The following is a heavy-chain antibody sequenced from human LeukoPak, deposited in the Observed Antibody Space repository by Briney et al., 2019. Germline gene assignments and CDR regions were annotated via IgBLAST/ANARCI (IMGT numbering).Heavy chain of an antibody. J-gene: IGHJ4*02. Sequence: GGSLRLSCSASGFTFSSYAMHWVRQAPGQGLEWMGGFNPEDAEIIYARSFQGRLTVTEDTSTDTAYMELSSLRSEDTAMYYCATEIVGYGDVHYFDSWGQGTLVTVSS. CDR2: FNPEDAEI. V-gene: IGHV1-24*01. CDR3: ATEIVGYGDVHYFDS. D-gene: IGHD4-17*01. CDR1: GFTFSSYA.